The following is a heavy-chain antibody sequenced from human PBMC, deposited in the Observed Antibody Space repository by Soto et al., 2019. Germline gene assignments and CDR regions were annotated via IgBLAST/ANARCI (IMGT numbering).Heavy chain of an antibody. CDR3: ATQTISYCLDI. CDR2: MHYDGTT. J-gene: IGHJ6*02. D-gene: IGHD3-3*01. Sequence: QVRLQESGPGLVLPSGTLSLTCGVSGDSITSRNWWAWVRQTPGKGLEWIGEMHYDGTTNYNPSLKSRVITSIDTTRNQCALRLKSLPAADTALYYCATQTISYCLDIWGQGTMVTVSS. V-gene: IGHV4-4*02. CDR1: GDSITSRNW.